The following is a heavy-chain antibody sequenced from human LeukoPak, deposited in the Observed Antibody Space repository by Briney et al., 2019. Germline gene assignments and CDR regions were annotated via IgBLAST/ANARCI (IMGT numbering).Heavy chain of an antibody. CDR1: GFTFSSYG. J-gene: IGHJ4*02. D-gene: IGHD6-13*01. V-gene: IGHV3-30*02. Sequence: GGSLRLSCAASGFTFSSYGMHWVRQAPGKGLEWVAFIRYDGRNKYYADSVKGRFTISRDNSKNTLYPQMNSLRAEDTAMYYCAKFLAAAGISPFDYWGQGTLVTVPS. CDR3: AKFLAAAGISPFDY. CDR2: IRYDGRNK.